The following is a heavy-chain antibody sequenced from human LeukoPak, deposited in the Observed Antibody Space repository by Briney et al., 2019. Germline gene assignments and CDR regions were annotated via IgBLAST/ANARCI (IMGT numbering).Heavy chain of an antibody. Sequence: ASVKVSCKASGYIFTGYYMHWVRQAPGQGLEWMGWINPNSGDTNYAQKFQGRVTMTRDTSISTAYMELSRLRSDDTAVYYWARVRYRLAETYIDFWGQGTLVTVSS. V-gene: IGHV1-2*02. CDR2: INPNSGDT. CDR3: ARVRYRLAETYIDF. J-gene: IGHJ4*02. D-gene: IGHD3-16*01. CDR1: GYIFTGYY.